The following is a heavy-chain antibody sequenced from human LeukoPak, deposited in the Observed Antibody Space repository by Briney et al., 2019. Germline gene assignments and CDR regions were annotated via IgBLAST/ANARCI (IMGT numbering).Heavy chain of an antibody. V-gene: IGHV4-4*07. CDR1: GGSISSYY. Sequence: PSETLSLTCTVSGGSISSYYWSWIRQPAGKGLEWIGRIYTSGSTNYNPSLKSRVTMSVDTSKNQFSLKLSSVTVADTAVYYCARSPDYSNTVSPYYFDYWGQGTLVTVSS. CDR3: ARSPDYSNTVSPYYFDY. CDR2: IYTSGST. D-gene: IGHD4-11*01. J-gene: IGHJ4*02.